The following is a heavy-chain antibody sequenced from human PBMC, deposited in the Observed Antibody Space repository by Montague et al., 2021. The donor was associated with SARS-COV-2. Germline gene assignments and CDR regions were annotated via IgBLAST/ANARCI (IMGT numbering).Heavy chain of an antibody. D-gene: IGHD6-13*01. CDR3: ARPKYSSSWYVDY. J-gene: IGHJ4*02. Sequence: SETLSLTCTVSGGSISSSSYYWGWIRQSPGKGLEWIGSIYYSGSTYYNPSLKSRVTISVDTSKNQFSLKLSSVTAADTAVYYCARPKYSSSWYVDYWGQGTLVTVSS. CDR1: GGSISSSSYY. V-gene: IGHV4-39*01. CDR2: IYYSGST.